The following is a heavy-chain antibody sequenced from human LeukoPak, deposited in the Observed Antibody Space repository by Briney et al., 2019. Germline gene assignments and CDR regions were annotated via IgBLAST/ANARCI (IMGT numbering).Heavy chain of an antibody. D-gene: IGHD6-19*01. CDR1: GFTFSSYA. V-gene: IGHV3-23*01. CDR3: AKYAVGQWLVDY. CDR2: ITGSGGST. J-gene: IGHJ4*02. Sequence: PGGSLRLSCAASGFTFSSYAMSWVRQAPGKGLEWVSAITGSGGSTCYADSVKGRFTISRDNSNNTLYLQMNSLRAEDTAVYFCAKYAVGQWLVDYWGQGTLVTVSS.